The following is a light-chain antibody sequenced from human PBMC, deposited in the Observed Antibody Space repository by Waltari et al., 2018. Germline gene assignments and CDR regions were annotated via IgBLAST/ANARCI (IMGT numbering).Light chain of an antibody. V-gene: IGKV3-20*01. CDR1: QSVSRA. CDR3: QHYLRLPVT. CDR2: GAS. Sequence: EIALTQSPATLSLSLGERATVTCRTSQSVSRALAWYQQKPGQAPTLLTYGASTRATGIPDRFSGSGSGTDFSLTISRLEPDDFAVYYCQHYLRLPVTFGQGTTVEI. J-gene: IGKJ1*01.